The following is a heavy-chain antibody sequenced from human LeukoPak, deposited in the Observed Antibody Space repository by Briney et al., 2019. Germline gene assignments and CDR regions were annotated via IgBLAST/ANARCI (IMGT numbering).Heavy chain of an antibody. Sequence: PETLSLTCAVYGGSFSTYYWSWIRQPPGKGPEWIGEINHRGTTNYKPSLKSRVAISVETSKNQFSLRLSSVTAADTAVYYCARTVAAILFDYWGQGTLVTVSP. CDR3: ARTVAAILFDY. CDR2: INHRGTT. CDR1: GGSFSTYY. J-gene: IGHJ4*02. V-gene: IGHV4-34*01. D-gene: IGHD5-18*01.